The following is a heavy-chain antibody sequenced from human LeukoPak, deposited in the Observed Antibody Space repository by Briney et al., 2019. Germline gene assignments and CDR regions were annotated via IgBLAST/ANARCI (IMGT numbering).Heavy chain of an antibody. CDR1: GFTFSSYA. J-gene: IGHJ4*02. Sequence: PGGSLRLSCAASGFTFSSYAMSWVRQAPGKGLEWVSAISGSGGDTYYADSMKGRFTISRDNAKNSLYLQMNSLRAEDTAVYYCARDAQPGGNVDYWGQGTLVTVSS. CDR2: ISGSGGDT. CDR3: ARDAQPGGNVDY. V-gene: IGHV3-23*01. D-gene: IGHD4-23*01.